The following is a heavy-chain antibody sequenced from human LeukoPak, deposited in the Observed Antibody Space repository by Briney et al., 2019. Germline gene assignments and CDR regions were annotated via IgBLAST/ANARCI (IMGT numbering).Heavy chain of an antibody. Sequence: QPGRSLRLSCAASGFTFSTYGIHWVRQAPGKGLEWVAVISYDGSNKYYVDSVKGRFTISRDNSKNTLNLQMNSLRAEDTAVYYCARVRYDYYGMDVWGQGTTVTVSS. CDR2: ISYDGSNK. D-gene: IGHD4-17*01. CDR1: GFTFSTYG. CDR3: ARVRYDYYGMDV. J-gene: IGHJ6*02. V-gene: IGHV3-30*03.